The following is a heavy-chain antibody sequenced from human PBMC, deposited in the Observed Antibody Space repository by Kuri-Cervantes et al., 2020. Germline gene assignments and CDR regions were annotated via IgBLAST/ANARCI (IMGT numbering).Heavy chain of an antibody. CDR2: ISHDGKVS. Sequence: GESLKISCAASGFTFSNYCMHWVRHAPGKGLDWVAVISHDGKVSYYADSVKGRFTISRDNSKNTLYLQMSSLRAEDTALYYCAKELNVKRSRELDYWGQGTLVTVSS. V-gene: IGHV3-30*18. J-gene: IGHJ4*02. CDR1: GFTFSNYC. CDR3: AKELNVKRSRELDY. D-gene: IGHD1-26*01.